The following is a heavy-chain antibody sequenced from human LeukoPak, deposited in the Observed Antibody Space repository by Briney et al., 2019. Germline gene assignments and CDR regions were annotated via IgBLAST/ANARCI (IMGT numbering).Heavy chain of an antibody. Sequence: PSETLSLTCTVSGGSISSAPYYWSWIRQRPGKGLEWMGYISHSGNAYYNPSLKSRLNISADTSRNQFSLKLRSVTAADTALYFCAREGNYYDSSGPIDYWGQGTRVTVSS. CDR3: AREGNYYDSSGPIDY. J-gene: IGHJ4*02. CDR1: GGSISSAPYY. V-gene: IGHV4-31*03. D-gene: IGHD3-22*01. CDR2: ISHSGNA.